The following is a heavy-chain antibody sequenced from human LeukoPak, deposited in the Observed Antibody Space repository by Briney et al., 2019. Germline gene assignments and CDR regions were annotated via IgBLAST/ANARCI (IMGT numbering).Heavy chain of an antibody. CDR1: GGTFSSYA. Sequence: ASVKVSCKASGGTFSSYAISWVRQAPGQGLEWVGGISPIFGTANYAQKFQGRVTITTDESTSTAYMELSSLRSEDTAVYYCARVGSFVFGYSYGSSAFDIWGQGTMVTVSS. CDR3: ARVGSFVFGYSYGSSAFDI. J-gene: IGHJ3*02. V-gene: IGHV1-69*05. CDR2: ISPIFGTA. D-gene: IGHD5-18*01.